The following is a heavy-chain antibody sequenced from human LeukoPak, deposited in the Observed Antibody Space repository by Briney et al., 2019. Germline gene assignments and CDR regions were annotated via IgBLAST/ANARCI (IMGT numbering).Heavy chain of an antibody. Sequence: GRSLRLSCAASGFTFSSYAMHWVRQAPGKGLEWVAVISYDGSNKYYADSVKGRFTISRDNSKNTLYLQMNSLRAGDTAVYYCASFYCSSTSCHNPHFDYWGQGTLVTVSS. D-gene: IGHD2-2*02. CDR1: GFTFSSYA. J-gene: IGHJ4*02. CDR3: ASFYCSSTSCHNPHFDY. V-gene: IGHV3-30*04. CDR2: ISYDGSNK.